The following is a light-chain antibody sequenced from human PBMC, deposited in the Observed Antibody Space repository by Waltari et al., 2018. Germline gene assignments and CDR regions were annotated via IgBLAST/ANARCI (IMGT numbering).Light chain of an antibody. Sequence: EIVLTQPPGTLSLSPGERATLSCRASQNIGRYLVWYQQKPGQAPRLLIYEASRRATGIPDRFSGSGSGTDFSLTISRLEPEDFAVYYCQNHERLPATFGQGTKVEIK. CDR2: EAS. CDR1: QNIGRY. CDR3: QNHERLPAT. V-gene: IGKV3-20*01. J-gene: IGKJ1*01.